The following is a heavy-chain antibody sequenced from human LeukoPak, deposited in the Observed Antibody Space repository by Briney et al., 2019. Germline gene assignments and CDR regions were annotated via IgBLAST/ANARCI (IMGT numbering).Heavy chain of an antibody. CDR2: ISSSSTYI. CDR3: AREYTALGFDY. J-gene: IGHJ4*02. D-gene: IGHD5-18*01. Sequence: GGSLRLSCAASGFTFSSYWMHWVRQAPGKGLEWVSSISSSSTYIYYADSVKGRFTISRDNAKKSLYLQMNSLRAEDTAVYYCAREYTALGFDYWGQGTLVTVSS. V-gene: IGHV3-21*01. CDR1: GFTFSSYW.